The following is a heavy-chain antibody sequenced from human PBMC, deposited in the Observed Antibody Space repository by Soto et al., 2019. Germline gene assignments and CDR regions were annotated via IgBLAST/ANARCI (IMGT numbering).Heavy chain of an antibody. CDR3: TRDHYSSSYY. V-gene: IGHV3-74*01. Sequence: GGSLRLSCAASGFTFSNYRMQWVRQAPGKGLVWVSRINSDGSGTTYADSVKGRFTISRDNAKNTLYLQMNSLRAEDTAVYYCTRDHYSSSYYWGQGTPVTVSS. CDR2: INSDGSGT. CDR1: GFTFSNYR. J-gene: IGHJ4*02. D-gene: IGHD6-13*01.